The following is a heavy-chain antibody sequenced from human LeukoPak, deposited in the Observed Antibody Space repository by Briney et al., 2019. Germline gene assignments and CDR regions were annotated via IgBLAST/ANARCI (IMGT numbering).Heavy chain of an antibody. CDR3: ARDRGYSYGNFDF. CDR1: GGSISSGGYY. Sequence: SQTLSLTCTVSGGSISSGGYYWSWIRQHPGKGLEWIGYIYYSGSTYYNPSLKSRLTISVDTSKNQFSLKLSSVTAADTAVYYRARDRGYSYGNFDFWGQGILVTVSS. J-gene: IGHJ4*02. V-gene: IGHV4-31*03. CDR2: IYYSGST. D-gene: IGHD5-18*01.